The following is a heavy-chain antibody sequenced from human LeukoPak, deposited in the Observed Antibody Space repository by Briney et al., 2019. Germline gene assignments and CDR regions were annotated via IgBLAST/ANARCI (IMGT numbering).Heavy chain of an antibody. J-gene: IGHJ4*02. V-gene: IGHV1-46*01. D-gene: IGHD5-24*01. CDR3: AGDVAREFDY. CDR2: INPSDGST. Sequence: ASVTVSCTASGYIFISYYIHWVRQAPGQGLEWMGVINPSDGSTNYAQKFQGRVTMTRDTSTTTVYLELSGLRSEDTAVYYCAGDVAREFDYWGQGTLVTVSS. CDR1: GYIFISYY.